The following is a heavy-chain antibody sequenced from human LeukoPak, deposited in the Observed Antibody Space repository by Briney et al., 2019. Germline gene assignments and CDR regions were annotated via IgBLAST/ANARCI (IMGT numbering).Heavy chain of an antibody. CDR1: GGSISSTSYY. CDR2: IYYSGST. Sequence: TETLSHTCSVSGGSISSTSYYWGWIRQPPGKGLEWIGSIYYSGSTHYNPSLKSRVTISVDTSKNQFSLKLSSVTAADTAVYYCARDRHYYDSSGSLTRYFDLWGRGTLVTVSS. D-gene: IGHD3-22*01. V-gene: IGHV4-39*07. CDR3: ARDRHYYDSSGSLTRYFDL. J-gene: IGHJ2*01.